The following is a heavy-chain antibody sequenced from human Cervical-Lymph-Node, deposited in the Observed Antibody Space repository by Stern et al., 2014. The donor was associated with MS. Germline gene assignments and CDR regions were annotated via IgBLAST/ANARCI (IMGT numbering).Heavy chain of an antibody. V-gene: IGHV3-48*04. CDR3: ARAGYSDFDY. CDR1: GFTFSDYN. Sequence: EDQLVESGGGLVQPGRSLRLSCAASGFTFSDYNMNWVRQAPGKGLEWVAYISSSSSVTYYPDSVKGRFTISRDNARNSLYLQMNSLRAEDTAVYYCARAGYSDFDYWGQGSLVTVSS. J-gene: IGHJ4*02. CDR2: ISSSSSVT. D-gene: IGHD2-21*01.